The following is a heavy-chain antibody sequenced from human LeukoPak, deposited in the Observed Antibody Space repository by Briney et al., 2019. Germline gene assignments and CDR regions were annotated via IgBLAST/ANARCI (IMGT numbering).Heavy chain of an antibody. CDR1: GYTFTSYA. V-gene: IGHV7-4-1*02. D-gene: IGHD5-24*01. J-gene: IGHJ4*02. CDR2: INTNTGNP. CDR3: ARGRLGWRWLQQNRALRGDAQVPFDY. Sequence: ASVKVSCKASGYTFTSYAMNWVRQAPGQGLEWMGWINTNTGNPTYAQGFTGRFVFSLDTSVSTAYLQISSLKAEDTAVYYCARGRLGWRWLQQNRALRGDAQVPFDYWGQGTLVTVSS.